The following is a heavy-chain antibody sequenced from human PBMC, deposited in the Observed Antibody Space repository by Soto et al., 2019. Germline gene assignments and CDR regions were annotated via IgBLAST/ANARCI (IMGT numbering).Heavy chain of an antibody. D-gene: IGHD3-16*02. CDR3: ARPRGLRLGELSFYAY. Sequence: ASVKVSCKASGYTFTGYYMHWVRQAPGQGLEWMGWINPNSGGTNCAQKFQGRVTMTRDTSISTAYMELSRLRSDDTAVYYCARPRGLRLGELSFYAYWGQGTLVTVSS. V-gene: IGHV1-2*02. J-gene: IGHJ4*02. CDR1: GYTFTGYY. CDR2: INPNSGGT.